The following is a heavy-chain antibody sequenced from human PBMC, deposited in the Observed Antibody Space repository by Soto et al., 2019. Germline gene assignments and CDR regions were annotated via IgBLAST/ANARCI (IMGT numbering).Heavy chain of an antibody. CDR2: IDWDDDK. Sequence: SGPTLVNPTPTLTLTCTFSGFSLSTSGMRVSWIRQPPGKALEWLARIDWDDDKFYSTSLKTRLTISKDTSKNQVVLTMTNMDPVDTATYYCARTVGDYYYYGMDVWGQGTTVTVS. V-gene: IGHV2-70*04. D-gene: IGHD1-26*01. CDR1: GFSLSTSGMR. CDR3: ARTVGDYYYYGMDV. J-gene: IGHJ6*02.